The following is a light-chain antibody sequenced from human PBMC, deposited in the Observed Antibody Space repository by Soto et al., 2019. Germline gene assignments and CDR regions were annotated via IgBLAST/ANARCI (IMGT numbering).Light chain of an antibody. Sequence: DIQMTQSPSTLSGSVGERATMTCRASQTISSWLAWYQQKPGKAPKLLIYKASTLKSGVPSRFSGSGSGTDFTLTIDSLQPEDFATYFCQQTNTAPWTFGQGTRWIS. CDR2: KAS. CDR3: QQTNTAPWT. CDR1: QTISSW. V-gene: IGKV1-5*03. J-gene: IGKJ1*01.